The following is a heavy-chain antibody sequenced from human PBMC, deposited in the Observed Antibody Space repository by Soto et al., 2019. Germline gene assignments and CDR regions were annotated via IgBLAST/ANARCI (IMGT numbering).Heavy chain of an antibody. Sequence: SETLSLTSAVPGGSISSSNWRSSVRQPPGKGLAWIGENYHSGSTHYNPPLKSQAALPAHKSKNKFSRNRSSVTAADTAVYYCARGRRVLLCVGESSHYGMDVWGQGTTVTVSS. CDR1: GGSISSSNW. CDR2: NYHSGST. D-gene: IGHD3-10*01. CDR3: ARGRRVLLCVGESSHYGMDV. V-gene: IGHV4-4*02. J-gene: IGHJ6*02.